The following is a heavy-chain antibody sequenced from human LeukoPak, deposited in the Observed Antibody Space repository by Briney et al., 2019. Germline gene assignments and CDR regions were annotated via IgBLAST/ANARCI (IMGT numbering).Heavy chain of an antibody. V-gene: IGHV4-31*03. CDR2: IYYSGST. Sequence: SQTLSLTCTVSGGSISSGGYYWSWIRQHPGKGLEWMGSIYYSGSTYYNPSLKSRVTISVDTSKNQFSLKLSPVTAADTAVYYCARDRGYSYGRYYFDDWGQGTLVTVSS. CDR3: ARDRGYSYGRYYFDD. D-gene: IGHD5-18*01. CDR1: GGSISSGGYY. J-gene: IGHJ4*02.